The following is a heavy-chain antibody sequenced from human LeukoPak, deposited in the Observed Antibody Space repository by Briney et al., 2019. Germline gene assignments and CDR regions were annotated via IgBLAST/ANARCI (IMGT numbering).Heavy chain of an antibody. J-gene: IGHJ4*02. CDR3: ARDQEGFDY. V-gene: IGHV1-3*01. Sequence: ASVKVSCKTSGYTFTSYGMHWVRQAPGQRLEWMGWINGGNGDAKYSQKFQGRVTIIRDTSASTGYMELSSLRSEDTAVYYCARDQEGFDYWGQGTLVTVSS. CDR1: GYTFTSYG. CDR2: INGGNGDA.